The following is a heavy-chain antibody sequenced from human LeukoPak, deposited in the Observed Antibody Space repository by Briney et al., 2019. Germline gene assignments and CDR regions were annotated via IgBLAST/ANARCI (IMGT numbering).Heavy chain of an antibody. CDR1: GGSFSGYY. CDR2: INHSGGT. Sequence: PSETLSLTCAVYGGSFSGYYWSWIRQPPGKGLEWIGEINHSGGTNYNPSLKSRVTISVDTSKNQFSLKLSSVTAADTAVYYCGRGGFQRYFDYWGQGTLVTVSS. V-gene: IGHV4-34*01. D-gene: IGHD2-15*01. J-gene: IGHJ4*02. CDR3: GRGGFQRYFDY.